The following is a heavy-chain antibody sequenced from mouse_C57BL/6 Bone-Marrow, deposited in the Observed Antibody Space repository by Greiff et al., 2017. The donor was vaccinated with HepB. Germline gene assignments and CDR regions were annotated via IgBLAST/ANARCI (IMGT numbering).Heavy chain of an antibody. Sequence: EVQLQESGPGLVKPSLSLSLTCSVTGYSITSGYYWNWIRQFPGNKLEWMGYISYDGSNNYNPSLKNRISITRDTSKNQFFLKLNSVTTEDTATYYCAWLLEDYWGQGTTLTVSS. CDR1: GYSITSGYY. J-gene: IGHJ2*01. CDR2: ISYDGSN. CDR3: AWLLEDY. V-gene: IGHV3-6*01. D-gene: IGHD2-3*01.